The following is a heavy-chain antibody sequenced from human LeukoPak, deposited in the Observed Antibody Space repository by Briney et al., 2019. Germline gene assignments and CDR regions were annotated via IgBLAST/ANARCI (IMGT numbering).Heavy chain of an antibody. J-gene: IGHJ4*02. Sequence: SETLSLTSGVSGGSFSGYQWTWMRPSPGQGREWGGQIYLSGTTNYDTSLKSRPTTSVDTTKTKFPLKLTSTTAADSAVYYCARGAYNGSWYYFWGQGALVTVSS. V-gene: IGHV4-34*01. CDR2: IYLSGTT. CDR1: GGSFSGYQ. CDR3: ARGAYNGSWYYF. D-gene: IGHD6-13*01.